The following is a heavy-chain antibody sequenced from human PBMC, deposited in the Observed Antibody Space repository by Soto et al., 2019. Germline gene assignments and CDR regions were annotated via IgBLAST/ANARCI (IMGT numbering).Heavy chain of an antibody. Sequence: QLQLQESGSGLVKPSQTLSLTCAVSGGSISSGRYSWTWIRQPPGKGLEWIGYIYHGGGTYYNPSLKSRVTISLDTSKNLVSLKLSSVTAADTAVYYCARAYFYDSSTVLYGMHVWGQGTTVTVSS. CDR1: GGSISSGRYS. CDR2: IYHGGGT. V-gene: IGHV4-30-2*01. D-gene: IGHD3-22*01. CDR3: ARAYFYDSSTVLYGMHV. J-gene: IGHJ6*02.